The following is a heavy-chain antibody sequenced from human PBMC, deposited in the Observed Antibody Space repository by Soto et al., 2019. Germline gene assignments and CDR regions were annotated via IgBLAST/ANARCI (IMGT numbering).Heavy chain of an antibody. Sequence: SVKVSCKASGYTFTNYDISWVRQAPGQGLEWMGGIIPIFGTANYAQKFQGRVTITADESTSTAYMELSSLRSEDTAVYYCARDPVDTKNWFDPWGQGTLVTVSS. J-gene: IGHJ5*02. CDR3: ARDPVDTKNWFDP. CDR2: IIPIFGTA. D-gene: IGHD5-18*01. V-gene: IGHV1-69*13. CDR1: GYTFTNYD.